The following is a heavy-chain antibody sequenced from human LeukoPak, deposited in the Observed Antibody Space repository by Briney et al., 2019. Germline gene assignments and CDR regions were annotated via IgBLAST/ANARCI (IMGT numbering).Heavy chain of an antibody. Sequence: GASVKVSCKASGYTFTGYYMHWVRQAPGQGLEWMGRINPNSGGTNYAQKFQGRVTMTRDTSISTAYMELSRLRSDDTAVYYCAATYYDFWSGYTQKNWFDPWGQGTLVTVSS. CDR2: INPNSGGT. CDR3: AATYYDFWSGYTQKNWFDP. D-gene: IGHD3-3*01. CDR1: GYTFTGYY. V-gene: IGHV1-2*06. J-gene: IGHJ5*02.